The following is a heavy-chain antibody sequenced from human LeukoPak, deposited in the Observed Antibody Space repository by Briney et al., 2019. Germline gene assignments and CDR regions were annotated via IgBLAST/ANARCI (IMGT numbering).Heavy chain of an antibody. CDR3: ARGASSGYDFWSGYYFDY. CDR1: GFTVSSTY. CDR2: IYSGGST. J-gene: IGHJ4*02. D-gene: IGHD3-3*01. Sequence: PGGSLRPSCAASGFTVSSTYMSWVRQAPGKGLDWVSVIYSGGSTYYADSVKGRLTIFRDNSKNKLYLQMNSLSAEDTAVYYCARGASSGYDFWSGYYFDYWGQGTLVTVSS. V-gene: IGHV3-53*01.